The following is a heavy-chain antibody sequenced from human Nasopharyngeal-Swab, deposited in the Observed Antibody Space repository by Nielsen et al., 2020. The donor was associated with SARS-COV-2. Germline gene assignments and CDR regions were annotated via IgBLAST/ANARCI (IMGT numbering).Heavy chain of an antibody. CDR2: IYYSGST. D-gene: IGHD3-3*01. CDR3: ARQKGPYDFWSGYPYNWFDP. V-gene: IGHV4-59*05. J-gene: IGHJ5*02. CDR1: GGSISSYY. Sequence: GSLRLSCTVSGGSISSYYWSWIRQPPGKGLEWIGSIYYSGSTYYTPSLKSRVTISVDTSKNQFSLKLSSVTATDAAVYYCARQKGPYDFWSGYPYNWFDPWGQGTLVTVSS.